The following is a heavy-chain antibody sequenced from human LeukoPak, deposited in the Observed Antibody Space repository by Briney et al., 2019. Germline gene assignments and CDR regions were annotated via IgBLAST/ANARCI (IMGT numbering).Heavy chain of an antibody. D-gene: IGHD3-22*01. CDR3: AKDLEVTMIVVVITGFDY. CDR2: ISGSGGST. J-gene: IGHJ4*02. V-gene: IGHV3-23*01. CDR1: GFTFSSYA. Sequence: PGGSLRLSCAASGFTFSSYAMSWVRQAPGKGLEWVSAISGSGGSTYYADSVKGRFTISRDNSKNTLYLQMNSLRAVDTAVYYCAKDLEVTMIVVVITGFDYWGQGTLVTVSS.